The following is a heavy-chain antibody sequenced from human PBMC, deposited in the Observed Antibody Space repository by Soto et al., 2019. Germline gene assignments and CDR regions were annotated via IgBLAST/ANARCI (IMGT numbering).Heavy chain of an antibody. D-gene: IGHD3-22*01. CDR2: IYYSGST. Sequence: SVTLSLTCPVSGGSLSTYYLSLIRPPPGKGLEWIGYIYYSGSTNYNPSLKSRVTISVDRSKNQFSLKLSSVTAADTAVYYCARVLDYYDSSGYYYEGYFDYWGQGTLVTVSS. J-gene: IGHJ4*02. CDR1: GGSLSTYY. CDR3: ARVLDYYDSSGYYYEGYFDY. V-gene: IGHV4-59*12.